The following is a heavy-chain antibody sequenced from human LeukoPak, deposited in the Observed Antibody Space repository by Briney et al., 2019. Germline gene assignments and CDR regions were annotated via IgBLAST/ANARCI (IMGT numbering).Heavy chain of an antibody. CDR3: ARTLAMYATDY. J-gene: IGHJ4*02. Sequence: SETLSLTCTVSGGSISSYYWSWIRQPPGKGLEWIGYIYYSGSTNYNPSLKSRVTISVDTSKNQFSLKLSSVTAVDTAVYYCARTLAMYATDYWGQGTLVTVSS. V-gene: IGHV4-59*01. CDR2: IYYSGST. D-gene: IGHD2-8*01. CDR1: GGSISSYY.